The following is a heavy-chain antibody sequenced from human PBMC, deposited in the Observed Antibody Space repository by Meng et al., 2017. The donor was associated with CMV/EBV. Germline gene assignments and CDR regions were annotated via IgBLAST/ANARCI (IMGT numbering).Heavy chain of an antibody. D-gene: IGHD5-12*01. V-gene: IGHV3-43*01. Sequence: GESLKISCAASGFTFDDYTMHWVRQAPGKGLEWVSIISWDGGSTYYADSVKGRFTISRDNSKNSLYLQMNSLRTEDTALYYCAKDQDIVAAGGAFDYWGQGTLVTVSS. CDR1: GFTFDDYT. J-gene: IGHJ4*02. CDR3: AKDQDIVAAGGAFDY. CDR2: ISWDGGST.